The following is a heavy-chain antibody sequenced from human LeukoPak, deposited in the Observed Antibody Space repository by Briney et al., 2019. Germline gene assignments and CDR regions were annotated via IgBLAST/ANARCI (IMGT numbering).Heavy chain of an antibody. D-gene: IGHD2-2*01. CDR2: INTSSGSI. CDR3: ARGIVWDIVVVPAALGFDY. CDR1: GYTFTSYY. Sequence: ASVKVSCKASGYTFTSYYMHWVRQAPGQGLEWMGIINTSSGSISYAQKFQGRVTMTRVTSTSTVYMELSSLRSEDTAVYFCARGIVWDIVVVPAALGFDYWGQGTLVTVSS. V-gene: IGHV1-46*01. J-gene: IGHJ4*02.